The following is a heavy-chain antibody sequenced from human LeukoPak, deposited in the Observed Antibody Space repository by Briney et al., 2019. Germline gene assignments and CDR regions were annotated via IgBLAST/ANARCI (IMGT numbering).Heavy chain of an antibody. V-gene: IGHV4-4*02. D-gene: IGHD6-13*01. Sequence: SETLSLTCAVSGGSISSSNWWSWVRPPPGKGLEWIGEIYHSGSTNYNPSLKSRVTISVDKSKNQFSLKLSSVTAADTAVYYCARQYSSSWEVVHYIDYWGQGTLVTVSS. CDR3: ARQYSSSWEVVHYIDY. CDR2: IYHSGST. J-gene: IGHJ4*02. CDR1: GGSISSSNW.